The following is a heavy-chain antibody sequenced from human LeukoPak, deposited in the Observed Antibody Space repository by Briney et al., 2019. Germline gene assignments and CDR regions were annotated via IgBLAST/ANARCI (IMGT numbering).Heavy chain of an antibody. CDR1: GGSVSSGSYY. CDR2: INHSGST. CDR3: ASPAVAGIRGTYYYYYGMDV. Sequence: KSSETLSLTCTVSGGSVSSGSYYWSWIRQPPGKGLEWIGEINHSGSTNYNPSLKSRVTISVDTSKNQFSLKLSSVTAADTAVYYCASPAVAGIRGTYYYYYGMDVWGKGTTVTVSS. D-gene: IGHD6-19*01. V-gene: IGHV4-61*01. J-gene: IGHJ6*04.